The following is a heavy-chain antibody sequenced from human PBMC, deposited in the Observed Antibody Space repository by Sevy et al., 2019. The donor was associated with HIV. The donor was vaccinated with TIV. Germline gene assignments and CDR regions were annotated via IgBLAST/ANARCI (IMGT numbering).Heavy chain of an antibody. J-gene: IGHJ3*02. CDR1: GFTFSSYA. V-gene: IGHV3-30-3*01. CDR2: ISYDGSNK. Sequence: GGSLRLSCAASGFTFSSYAMHWVRQAPGKGLEWVAVISYDGSNKYYADSVKGRFTISRDNSKNTLYLQMNSLRAEDTAVYYCARDLEYYDSSGSVDDAFDIWGQWTMVTVSS. D-gene: IGHD3-22*01. CDR3: ARDLEYYDSSGSVDDAFDI.